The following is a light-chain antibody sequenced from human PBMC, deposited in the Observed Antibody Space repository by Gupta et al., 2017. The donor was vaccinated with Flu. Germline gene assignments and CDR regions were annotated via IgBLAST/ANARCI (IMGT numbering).Light chain of an antibody. Sequence: GDRVTITCRASQSISSYLNWYQQKPGKAPKLLIYAASSLQSGVPSRFSGSGSGTDFTLTISSLQPEDFGTYYCQQSYSIPNTFGQWTRLEIK. CDR2: AAS. V-gene: IGKV1-39*01. CDR1: QSISSY. J-gene: IGKJ5*01. CDR3: QQSYSIPNT.